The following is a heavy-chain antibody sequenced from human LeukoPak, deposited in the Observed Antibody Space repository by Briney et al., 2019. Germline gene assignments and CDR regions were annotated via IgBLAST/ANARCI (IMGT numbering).Heavy chain of an antibody. J-gene: IGHJ3*02. D-gene: IGHD1-26*01. CDR1: GGSISGIH. CDR3: ARLLRPGGRKGDAFDI. V-gene: IGHV4-59*08. Sequence: SETLSLTCTVSGGSISGIHWTWIRQPPGTWLEWIGYFYDSGNFNYNPSLKSRATIWMEMSNNQFSLTMSSVTAADTAMYYCARLLRPGGRKGDAFDIWGQGTLVTVSS. CDR2: FYDSGNF.